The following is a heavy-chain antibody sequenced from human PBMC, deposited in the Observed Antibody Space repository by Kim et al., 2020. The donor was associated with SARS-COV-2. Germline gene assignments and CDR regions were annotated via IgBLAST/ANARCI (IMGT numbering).Heavy chain of an antibody. D-gene: IGHD3-22*01. Sequence: SETLSLTCAVSGGSLSDGGDTWSWIRQSPGTGLEWIGNIYHSGSTYYSPSLKSRVDISVDRSKNQFSLNLRSVTAADTAVYFCARKQRSGFGDGFDIWGQGTRVTVS. J-gene: IGHJ3*02. CDR1: GGSLSDGGDT. CDR3: ARKQRSGFGDGFDI. V-gene: IGHV4-30-2*06. CDR2: IYHSGST.